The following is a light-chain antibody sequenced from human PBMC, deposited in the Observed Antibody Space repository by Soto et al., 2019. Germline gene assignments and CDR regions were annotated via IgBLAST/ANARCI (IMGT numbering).Light chain of an antibody. CDR1: QSVSSSY. J-gene: IGKJ1*01. CDR3: QQYGSSPQT. Sequence: EIVLTQSPGTLSLSPGERATLSCRASQSVSSSYLAWYQQKPGQPPSLLIYGASHRATGIPVRFSGSGSGTDFTLTISRLEPEDFAVYYCQQYGSSPQTFGQGTKVEIK. V-gene: IGKV3-20*01. CDR2: GAS.